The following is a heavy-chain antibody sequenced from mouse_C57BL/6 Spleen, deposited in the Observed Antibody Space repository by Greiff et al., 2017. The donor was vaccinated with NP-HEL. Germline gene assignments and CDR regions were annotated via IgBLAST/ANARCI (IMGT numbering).Heavy chain of an antibody. J-gene: IGHJ3*01. CDR2: IDPENGDT. V-gene: IGHV14-4*01. CDR1: GFNIKDDY. Sequence: VQLQQSGAELVRPGASVKLSCTASGFNIKDDYMHWVKQRPEQGLEWIGWIDPENGDTEYASKFQGKATITADTSSNTAYLQLSSLTSEDTAVYYCTTSSTGVARAYWGQGTLVTVSA. CDR3: TTSSTGVARAY. D-gene: IGHD1-1*01.